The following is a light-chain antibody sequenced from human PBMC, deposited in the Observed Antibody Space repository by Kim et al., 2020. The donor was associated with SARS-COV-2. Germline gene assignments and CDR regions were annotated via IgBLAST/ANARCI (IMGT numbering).Light chain of an antibody. V-gene: IGKV1-5*03. CDR1: QTISSW. J-gene: IGKJ1*01. CDR2: KAS. Sequence: AAVGDRVTITCRASQTISSWLAWYQQKPGKAPKVLIYKASSLESGVPSRFSGSGSGTEFALTISSLQADDFATYYCQQYNTYPWTFGQGTKVDIK. CDR3: QQYNTYPWT.